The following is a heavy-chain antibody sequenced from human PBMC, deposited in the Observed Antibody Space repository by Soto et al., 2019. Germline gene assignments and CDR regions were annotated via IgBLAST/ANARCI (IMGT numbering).Heavy chain of an antibody. J-gene: IGHJ4*02. CDR1: GFTFSPYG. V-gene: IGHV3-30*18. D-gene: IGHD6-13*01. Sequence: PGGSLRLSCAASGFTFSPYGMHWVRQAPGKGLEWVAAMSYDGTKEYYVDSVKGRFTISRDNSRNTLFLQLNSLRAEDTAVYYCAKEYGSTWIDHWGQGTLVTSPQ. CDR3: AKEYGSTWIDH. CDR2: MSYDGTKE.